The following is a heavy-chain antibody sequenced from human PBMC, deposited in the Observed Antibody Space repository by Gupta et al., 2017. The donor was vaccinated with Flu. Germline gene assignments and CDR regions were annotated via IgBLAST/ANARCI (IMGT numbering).Heavy chain of an antibody. CDR2: IYYDGGT. J-gene: IGHJ4*02. Sequence: QLQLQESGPGLVKPSATLSLTCAVSGVPISSSSYYWGWIRQPPGKGLEWIGTIYYDGGTSYNPSPKSRVTISVDTSKNPFSLKLSSMTATDTAVYYCVAPRETRYFDYWGQGTLGSVSS. CDR1: GVPISSSSYY. CDR3: VAPRETRYFDY. V-gene: IGHV4-39*01.